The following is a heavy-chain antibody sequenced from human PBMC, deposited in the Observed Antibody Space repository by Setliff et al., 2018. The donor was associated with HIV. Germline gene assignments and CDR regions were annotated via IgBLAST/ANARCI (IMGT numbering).Heavy chain of an antibody. Sequence: GGSLRLSCAASGFTFDSYVLHWVRQAPGKGLEWVAVMSTGGGIKICADSVKGRFTISRDNSRNTLFLQMNNLRPEDTATYYCVRDPIEGSPDYFDYWGQGALVTVSS. J-gene: IGHJ4*02. CDR3: VRDPIEGSPDYFDY. D-gene: IGHD1-26*01. CDR1: GFTFDSYV. CDR2: MSTGGGIK. V-gene: IGHV3-30-3*01.